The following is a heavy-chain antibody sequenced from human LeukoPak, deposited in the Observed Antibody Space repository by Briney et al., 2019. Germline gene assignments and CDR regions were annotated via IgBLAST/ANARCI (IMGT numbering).Heavy chain of an antibody. J-gene: IGHJ4*02. CDR1: EFTLSSYD. V-gene: IGHV3-30*18. CDR2: ISYDGSNK. D-gene: IGHD3-22*01. CDR3: AKHSHDGSAPYYEVQLDY. Sequence: GGSLRLSCAASEFTLSSYDMHWVRQAPGKGLEWVAVISYDGSNKYYANSVKGRFTISRDNSKNTVYLQMNSLRAEDTAIYYCAKHSHDGSAPYYEVQLDYWGQGTLVTVSS.